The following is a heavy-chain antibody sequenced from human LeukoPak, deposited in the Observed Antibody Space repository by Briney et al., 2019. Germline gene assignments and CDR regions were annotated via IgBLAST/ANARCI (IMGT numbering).Heavy chain of an antibody. V-gene: IGHV4-38-2*02. J-gene: IGHJ4*02. Sequence: SETLSLTCTVSGYSISNGYYWGWIRQPPGKGLEWIGNIYHSGSAYYNPSLKSRVTISVDTSKNQLSLKLSSVTAADTAMYYCASTTYYDFWSGYYSASGYFDYWGQGTLVTVSS. CDR3: ASTTYYDFWSGYYSASGYFDY. CDR1: GYSISNGYY. CDR2: IYHSGSA. D-gene: IGHD3-3*01.